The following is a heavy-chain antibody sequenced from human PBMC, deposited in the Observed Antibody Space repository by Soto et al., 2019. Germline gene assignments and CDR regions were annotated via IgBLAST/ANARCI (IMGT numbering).Heavy chain of an antibody. Sequence: GASVKVSCKASGGTFGSYAISWVRQAPGQGLEWMGGIIPIFGTANYAQKFQGRVTITADESTSTAYMELSSLRSEDTAVYYCARELIAVAGDDAIDIWGQGTMVTGSS. D-gene: IGHD6-19*01. V-gene: IGHV1-69*13. J-gene: IGHJ3*02. CDR2: IIPIFGTA. CDR1: GGTFGSYA. CDR3: ARELIAVAGDDAIDI.